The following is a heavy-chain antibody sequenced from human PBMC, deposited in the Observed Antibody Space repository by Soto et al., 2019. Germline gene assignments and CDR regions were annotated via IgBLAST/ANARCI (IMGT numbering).Heavy chain of an antibody. CDR2: ISYDGSDK. D-gene: IGHD2-2*02. V-gene: IGHV3-30*18. Sequence: QDHLVESGGGVVQPGTSLRLSCAASGFTFNTYGMHWVRQAPGKGLEWVAVISYDGSDKFYADSVKGRFTISRDNSKNTLYLQMSSLRAEDTAIYYCAKSPNLYCSSPNCYKYYFDYWGQGTLVTVSS. J-gene: IGHJ4*02. CDR1: GFTFNTYG. CDR3: AKSPNLYCSSPNCYKYYFDY.